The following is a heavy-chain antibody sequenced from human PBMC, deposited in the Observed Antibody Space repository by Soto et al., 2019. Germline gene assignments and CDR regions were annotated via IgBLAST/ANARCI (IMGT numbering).Heavy chain of an antibody. CDR1: GGSFSGYY. J-gene: IGHJ5*02. D-gene: IGHD5-12*01. V-gene: IGHV4-34*01. CDR2: INHSGST. CDR3: ARGLRTAMATIGPWFDP. Sequence: SETLSLTCAVYGGSFSGYYWSWIRQPPGKGLEWIGEINHSGSTNYNPSLKSRVTISVDTSKNQFSLKLSSVTAADTAVYYCARGLRTAMATIGPWFDPWGQGTLVTVSS.